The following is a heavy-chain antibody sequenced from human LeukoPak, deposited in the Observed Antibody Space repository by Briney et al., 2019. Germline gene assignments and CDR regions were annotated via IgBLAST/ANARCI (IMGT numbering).Heavy chain of an antibody. CDR2: IYYSGST. CDR3: ARGRYQLSP. V-gene: IGHV4-59*01. CDR1: NGSINTYY. D-gene: IGHD2-2*01. Sequence: SETLSLTCTVSNGSINTYYWSWIRQPPGKGLEWIGYIYYSGSTNYNPSLKSRVTISVDTSKNQFSLSLISVTAADTAVYYCARGRYQLSPWGQGTLVAVSS. J-gene: IGHJ5*02.